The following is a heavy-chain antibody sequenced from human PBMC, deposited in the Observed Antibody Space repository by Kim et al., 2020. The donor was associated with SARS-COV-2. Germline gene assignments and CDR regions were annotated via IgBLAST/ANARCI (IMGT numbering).Heavy chain of an antibody. J-gene: IGHJ3*02. D-gene: IGHD5-12*01. CDR2: ISYDGSNK. CDR1: GFTFSSYG. CDR3: AKDRGSGYDLDAFDI. V-gene: IGHV3-30*18. Sequence: GGSLRLSCAASGFTFSSYGMHWVRQAPGKGLEWVAVISYDGSNKYYADSVKGRFTISRDNSKNTLYLQMNSLRAEDTAVYYCAKDRGSGYDLDAFDIWGQGTMVTVSS.